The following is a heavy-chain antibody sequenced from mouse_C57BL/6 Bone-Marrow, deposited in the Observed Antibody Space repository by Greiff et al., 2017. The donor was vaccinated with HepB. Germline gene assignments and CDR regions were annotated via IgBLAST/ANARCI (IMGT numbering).Heavy chain of an antibody. D-gene: IGHD2-5*01. V-gene: IGHV1-80*01. CDR2: IYPGDGDT. Sequence: QVQLQQSGAELVKPGASVKISCKASGYAFSSYWMNWVKQRPGKGLEWIGQIYPGDGDTNYNGKFKGKATLTADKSSSTAYMQLSSLTSEDSAVYFGARAYYSNYGLYYAMDYWGQGTSVTVSS. J-gene: IGHJ4*01. CDR1: GYAFSSYW. CDR3: ARAYYSNYGLYYAMDY.